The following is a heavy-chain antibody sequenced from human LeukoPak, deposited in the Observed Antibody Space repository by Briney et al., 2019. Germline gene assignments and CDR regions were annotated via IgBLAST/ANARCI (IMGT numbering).Heavy chain of an antibody. CDR2: IYYTGST. CDR1: GASISGSGYY. CDR3: VKSGGYGLIDY. V-gene: IGHV4-39*01. Sequence: SETLSLTCAVSGASISGSGYYLGWVRQPPGRGLEWIGNIYYTGSTYYNASLQSRVTISIDMSKNQFSLRLSSVTAADTAMYYCVKSGGYGLIDYWGQGTLVTVSS. D-gene: IGHD6-19*01. J-gene: IGHJ4*02.